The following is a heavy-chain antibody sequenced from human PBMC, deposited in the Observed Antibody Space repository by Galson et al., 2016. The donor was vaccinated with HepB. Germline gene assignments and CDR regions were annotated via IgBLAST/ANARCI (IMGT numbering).Heavy chain of an antibody. J-gene: IGHJ5*02. CDR3: ARDRIVVIPEAPTWFDP. CDR2: ISYDGNKK. Sequence: SLRLSCAASGFRFSGYAMHWVRQAPGKGLEWVAHISYDGNKKYYADPAKGRFTISRDNSQNTLYLQMNNLTFEDSAIYYCARDRIVVIPEAPTWFDPWGQGTLVTVSS. CDR1: GFRFSGYA. V-gene: IGHV3-30-3*01. D-gene: IGHD2-21*01.